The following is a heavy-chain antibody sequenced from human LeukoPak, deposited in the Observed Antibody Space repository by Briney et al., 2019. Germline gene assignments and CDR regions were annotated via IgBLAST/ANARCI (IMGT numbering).Heavy chain of an antibody. CDR2: IYYSGST. Sequence: SETLSLTCTVSGGSISSSSYYWGWIRQPPGKGLEWIGSIYYSGSTYYNPSLKSRVTLSLDKSKNQFSLQLSSVTAADTAMYYCAKTHSHFPPYFDYWGQGTLVIVSS. J-gene: IGHJ4*02. CDR1: GGSISSSSYY. D-gene: IGHD4-11*01. CDR3: AKTHSHFPPYFDY. V-gene: IGHV4-39*07.